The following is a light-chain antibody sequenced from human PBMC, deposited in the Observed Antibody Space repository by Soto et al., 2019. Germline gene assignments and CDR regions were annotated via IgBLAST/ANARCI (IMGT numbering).Light chain of an antibody. Sequence: ELVMTQSPATLSVSPGERATLSCRASQSVSGNLAWYQQKPGQAPRLLIYGASTRATGIPARFSGSGSGTEFTLTISSLQSEDYAVYYRQQYNNWPPWTFGQGTKVEIK. CDR1: QSVSGN. CDR3: QQYNNWPPWT. J-gene: IGKJ1*01. CDR2: GAS. V-gene: IGKV3-15*01.